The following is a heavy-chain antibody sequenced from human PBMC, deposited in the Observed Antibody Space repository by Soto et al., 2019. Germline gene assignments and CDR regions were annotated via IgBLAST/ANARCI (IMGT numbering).Heavy chain of an antibody. CDR2: ISHDGNRQ. CDR1: GFSFSTVG. CDR3: AKDRGYINSPFDL. Sequence: GGSLRLSCEASGFSFSTVGMHWVRQAPGKGLEWVSLISHDGNRQYYAESVKGRFTVSRDNSRNTVSLQMNGLRPEDTAIYYCAKDRGYINSPFDLWGQGTLVTVSS. J-gene: IGHJ4*02. V-gene: IGHV3-30*18. D-gene: IGHD6-25*01.